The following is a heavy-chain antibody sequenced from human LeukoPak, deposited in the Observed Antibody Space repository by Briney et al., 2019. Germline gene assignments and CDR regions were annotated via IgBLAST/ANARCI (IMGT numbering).Heavy chain of an antibody. CDR3: ARLYYDFWSGYYTGSIFDY. Sequence: SETLSLTCTVSGGSISSSSYYWGWIRQPPGKGLEWIGSIYYSGSTYYNPSLKSRVTISVDTSKNQFSLKLSSVTAADTAVYYCARLYYDFWSGYYTGSIFDYWGQGTLVTVSS. D-gene: IGHD3-3*01. CDR1: GGSISSSSYY. V-gene: IGHV4-39*07. CDR2: IYYSGST. J-gene: IGHJ4*02.